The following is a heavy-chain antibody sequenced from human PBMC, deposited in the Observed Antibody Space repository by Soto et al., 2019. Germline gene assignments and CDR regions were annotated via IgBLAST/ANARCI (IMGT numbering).Heavy chain of an antibody. CDR2: IYHSGST. J-gene: IGHJ3*02. D-gene: IGHD3-10*01. V-gene: IGHV4-39*01. Sequence: SETLSLTCTVSGGSISSSSYYWGWIRQPPGKGLEWIGSIYHSGSTYYNPSLKSRVTISVDTSKNQFSLKLSSVTAADTAVYSCARGQTRSGYGSGSFVAFDIWGQGTMVTVSS. CDR3: ARGQTRSGYGSGSFVAFDI. CDR1: GGSISSSSYY.